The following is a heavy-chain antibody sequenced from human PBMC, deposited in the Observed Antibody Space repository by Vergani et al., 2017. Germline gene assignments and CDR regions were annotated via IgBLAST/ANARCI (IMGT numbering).Heavy chain of an antibody. CDR1: GFTFSSYA. Sequence: EVQLLESGGGLVQPGGSLRLSCAASGFTFSSYAMSWVRQAPGKGLEWVSAISGSGGSTYYADSVKGRFTISRDNSKNTLYLKMNSLRAKDTAVYYCAKAKDIVLMVYAIDYYNYGMDVWGQGTTVTVSS. CDR2: ISGSGGST. V-gene: IGHV3-23*01. CDR3: AKAKDIVLMVYAIDYYNYGMDV. D-gene: IGHD2-8*01. J-gene: IGHJ6*02.